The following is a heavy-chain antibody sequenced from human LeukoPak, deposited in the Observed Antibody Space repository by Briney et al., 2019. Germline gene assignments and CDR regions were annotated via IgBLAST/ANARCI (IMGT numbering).Heavy chain of an antibody. J-gene: IGHJ4*02. CDR2: ISTSSSYI. V-gene: IGHV3-21*01. CDR3: ARVASGITGTTSSY. D-gene: IGHD1-20*01. Sequence: PGGSLRLSCAASGFTFSSYSMNWVRQAPGKGLEWVSFISTSSSYIYYADSVKGRFTIFRDNAKNSLYLQMNSLRAEDTAVYYCARVASGITGTTSSYWGQGTLVTVSS. CDR1: GFTFSSYS.